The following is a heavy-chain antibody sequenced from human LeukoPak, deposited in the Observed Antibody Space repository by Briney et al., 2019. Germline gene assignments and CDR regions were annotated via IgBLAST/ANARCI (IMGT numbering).Heavy chain of an antibody. CDR2: MNPNSGNT. D-gene: IGHD4-17*01. V-gene: IGHV1-8*01. J-gene: IGHJ4*02. CDR3: ARPNGDYVGDYFDY. CDR1: GYTFTSYD. Sequence: ASVKVSCKASGYTFTSYDINWVRQATGQGLEWMGWMNPNSGNTGYAQKFQGRVTMTRNTSISTAYMELSSLRSEDTAVYYCARPNGDYVGDYFDYWGQGTLVTVSS.